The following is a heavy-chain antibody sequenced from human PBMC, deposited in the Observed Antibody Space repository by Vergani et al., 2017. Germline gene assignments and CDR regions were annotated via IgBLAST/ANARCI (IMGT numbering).Heavy chain of an antibody. V-gene: IGHV4-59*04. CDR2: IYYTGTT. J-gene: IGHJ4*02. Sequence: QVQLQESGPGLVKPSETLSLTCTVSGGSISSYYWSWIRQPPGKGLEWIGTIYYTGTTYYNEAHKSRLTISVDTSKNQFSLNLTSVTAADTAVYYCASNGYYCLDYWGRGTLVTVSS. CDR3: ASNGYYCLDY. D-gene: IGHD3-22*01. CDR1: GGSISSYY.